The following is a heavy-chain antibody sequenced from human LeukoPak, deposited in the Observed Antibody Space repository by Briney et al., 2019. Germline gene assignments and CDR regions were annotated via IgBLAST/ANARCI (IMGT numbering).Heavy chain of an antibody. CDR2: IGGSGGST. V-gene: IGHV3-23*01. CDR1: GFTFSSYA. CDR3: ARSQWLVSGYYWYFDL. J-gene: IGHJ2*01. Sequence: GGSPRLSCAASGFTFSSYAMTWVRQAPGRGVEWVSTIGGSGGSTYYADSVKGRFTISRDNSKNTLFLLMNSLSADDTAVYYCARSQWLVSGYYWYFDLWGRGTLVTVS. D-gene: IGHD6-19*01.